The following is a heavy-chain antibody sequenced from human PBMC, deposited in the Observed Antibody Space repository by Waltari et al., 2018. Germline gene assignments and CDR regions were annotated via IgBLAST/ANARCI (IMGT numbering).Heavy chain of an antibody. J-gene: IGHJ4*02. CDR3: ARGIYGSGSYADF. V-gene: IGHV3-21*01. Sequence: EVQLVESGGGLVKPGGSLRLSCAASGFTFSSYSMNWVRQAPGKGLEWVSSISSSSSYIYYADPVKGRFTISRDNAKNSLYLQMNSLRAEDTAVYYCARGIYGSGSYADFRGQGTLVTVSS. CDR2: ISSSSSYI. CDR1: GFTFSSYS. D-gene: IGHD3-10*01.